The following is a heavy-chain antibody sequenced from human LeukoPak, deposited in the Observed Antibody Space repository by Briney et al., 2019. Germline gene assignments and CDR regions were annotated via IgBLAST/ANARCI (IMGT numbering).Heavy chain of an antibody. CDR3: AREGESSGYYIDY. Sequence: GGSLRLSCAASGFTFSSYTMHWIRQAPGKGLEWVSSISGSNSYIFYVDSVKGRFTISRDNAKNSLYLQMNSLRAEDTAVYSCAREGESSGYYIDYWGQGILVTVSS. J-gene: IGHJ4*02. D-gene: IGHD3-22*01. CDR2: ISGSNSYI. CDR1: GFTFSSYT. V-gene: IGHV3-21*01.